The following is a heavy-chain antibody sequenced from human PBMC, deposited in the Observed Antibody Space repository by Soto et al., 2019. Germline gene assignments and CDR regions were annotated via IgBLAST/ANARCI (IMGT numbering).Heavy chain of an antibody. CDR3: ARRSMGAPYYYGMDV. D-gene: IGHD3-16*01. CDR2: IIPIFGTA. CDR1: GGTFSSYA. J-gene: IGHJ6*02. Sequence: AVKVSCKASGGTFSSYAISWVRQAPGQGLEWMGGIIPIFGTANYAQKFQGRVTITADESTSTAYMELSSLRSEDTAVYYCARRSMGAPYYYGMDVWGQGTTVTVSS. V-gene: IGHV1-69*13.